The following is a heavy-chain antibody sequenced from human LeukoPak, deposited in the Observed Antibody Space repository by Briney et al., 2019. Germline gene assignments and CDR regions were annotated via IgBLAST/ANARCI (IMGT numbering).Heavy chain of an antibody. CDR3: ARPWGAGYSSGWYGY. CDR1: GYSLTSYW. Sequence: GESLKISCKGSGYSLTSYWISWVRQMPGKGLEWMGRIEHSDSYTNYSPSFQGHVTISAVKSISTAYLQWSSLKASDTAMYYCARPWGAGYSSGWYGYWGQGTLVTVSS. V-gene: IGHV5-10-1*01. J-gene: IGHJ4*02. D-gene: IGHD6-19*01. CDR2: IEHSDSYT.